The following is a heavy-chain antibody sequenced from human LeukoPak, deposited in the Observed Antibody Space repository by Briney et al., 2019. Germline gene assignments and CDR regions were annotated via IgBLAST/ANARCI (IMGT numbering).Heavy chain of an antibody. Sequence: PGGSLRLSCAASGVTLSPYGMHWVRQAPGKGLEWVAVISYEGGTQHYADSVKGRFIISRDNPRNTLYLQMNILRTDDTAVYYCAKEGTPQVSTWYDLWGQGTQVIVSS. CDR2: ISYEGGTQ. V-gene: IGHV3-30*18. J-gene: IGHJ5*02. D-gene: IGHD3-10*01. CDR3: AKEGTPQVSTWYDL. CDR1: GVTLSPYG.